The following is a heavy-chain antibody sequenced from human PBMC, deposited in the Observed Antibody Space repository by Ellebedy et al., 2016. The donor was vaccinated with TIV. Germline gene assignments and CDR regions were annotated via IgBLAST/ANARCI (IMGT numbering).Heavy chain of an antibody. CDR3: AKDLENGDFVFDY. CDR2: ISYDGSNK. Sequence: GGSLRLSXAASGFTFSSYGMHWVRQAPGKGLEWVAVISYDGSNKYYADSVKGRFTISRDNSKNTLYLQMNSLRAEDTAVYYCAKDLENGDFVFDYWGQGTLVTVSS. V-gene: IGHV3-30*18. D-gene: IGHD4-17*01. J-gene: IGHJ4*02. CDR1: GFTFSSYG.